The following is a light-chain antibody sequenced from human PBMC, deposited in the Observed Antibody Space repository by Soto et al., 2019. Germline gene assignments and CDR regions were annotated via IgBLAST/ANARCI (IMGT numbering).Light chain of an antibody. CDR1: QSISNW. J-gene: IGKJ4*01. V-gene: IGKV1-5*03. CDR2: KAS. Sequence: DIQMTQSPSTLSASVGDRVTITCRASQSISNWLAWYQQKPGKAPKLLIYKASTLESGVPSRFSGTGSGTEFTLPISSLQPDDFATYYCHQFSFSRTFGGGTKVEIK. CDR3: HQFSFSRT.